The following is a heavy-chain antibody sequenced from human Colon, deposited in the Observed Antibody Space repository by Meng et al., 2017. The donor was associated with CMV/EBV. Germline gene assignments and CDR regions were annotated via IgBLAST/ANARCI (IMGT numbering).Heavy chain of an antibody. D-gene: IGHD6-19*01. CDR2: MTNSGNTI. J-gene: IGHJ4*02. CDR3: VKGRAVPGTSYFDY. CDR1: GFIFSDYS. V-gene: IGHV3-11*01. Sequence: GESLKISCGASGFIFSDYSMSWIRQAPGKGLEWLSYMTNSGNTITYADSVKGRFTISRDNAKNSLYLDMNSLRVEDTAVYYCVKGRAVPGTSYFDYWGQGTLVTVSS.